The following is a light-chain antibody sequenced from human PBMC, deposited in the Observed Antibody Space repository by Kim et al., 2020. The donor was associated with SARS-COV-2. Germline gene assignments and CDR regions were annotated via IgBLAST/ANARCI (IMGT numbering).Light chain of an antibody. CDR2: KDS. V-gene: IGLV3-27*01. J-gene: IGLJ3*02. CDR3: YSAADNKLV. CDR1: VLAKKY. Sequence: SVSPGQTARINCSGDVLAKKYARWFQQKPGQGPVLVIYKDSERPSGIPERFSGSSSGTTVTLTISGAQVEDEADYYCYSAADNKLVFGGGTQLTVL.